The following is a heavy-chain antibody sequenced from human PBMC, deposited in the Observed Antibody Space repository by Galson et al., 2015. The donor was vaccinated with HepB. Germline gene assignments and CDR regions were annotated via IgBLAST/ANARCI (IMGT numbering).Heavy chain of an antibody. J-gene: IGHJ4*02. CDR2: ITSRSSYI. CDR1: GFSFSNYG. D-gene: IGHD3-10*01. Sequence: SLRLSCAASGFSFSNYGMHWIRQAPGKGLEWVSSITSRSSYISYADSVTGRFTISRDNDKNSLYLQMNSLRPEDTAVYYCARGFMIRGITRRYYFDHWGQGTLVTVSS. CDR3: ARGFMIRGITRRYYFDH. V-gene: IGHV3-21*01.